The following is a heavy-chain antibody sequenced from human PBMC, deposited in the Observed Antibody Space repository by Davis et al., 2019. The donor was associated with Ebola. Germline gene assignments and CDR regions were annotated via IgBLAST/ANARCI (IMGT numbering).Heavy chain of an antibody. CDR3: ARLGARRAVAALDY. CDR1: GGTFSSYT. D-gene: IGHD6-19*01. Sequence: AASVKVSCKASGGTFSSYTIGWVRQAPGQGLEWMGRIIALLGIATNAQKFQGRVTISADKTTSTGYMELSSLRSEDSAVYYCARLGARRAVAALDYWGQGTLVTVSS. CDR2: IIALLGIA. J-gene: IGHJ4*02. V-gene: IGHV1-69*02.